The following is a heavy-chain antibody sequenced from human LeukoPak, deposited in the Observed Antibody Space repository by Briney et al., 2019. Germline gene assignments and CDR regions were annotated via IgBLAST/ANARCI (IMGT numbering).Heavy chain of an antibody. J-gene: IGHJ4*02. CDR1: GGSFSGYY. CDR2: INHSGST. Sequence: SETLSLTCAVYGGSFSGYYWSWIRQPPGKGLEWIGEINHSGSTNYNPSLKSRVTISVDTSKNQFSLKLSSVTAADTAVYYCXXSXXLDIVVVPAALAAYWGQGTLVTVSS. V-gene: IGHV4-34*01. CDR3: XXSXXLDIVVVPAALAAY. D-gene: IGHD2-2*03.